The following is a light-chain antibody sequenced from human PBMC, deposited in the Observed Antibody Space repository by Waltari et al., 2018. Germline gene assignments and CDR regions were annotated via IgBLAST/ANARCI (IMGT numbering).Light chain of an antibody. CDR2: GAS. Sequence: EIVMTQSTATLSVSPGERATLSCRASQRVSSNLAWYQQKPGQAPRLLIYGASTRATGIPARFSGSGSGTEFTLTISSLQSEDFAVYYCQQYNNWPPLTFGGGTKVEIK. CDR3: QQYNNWPPLT. V-gene: IGKV3-15*01. CDR1: QRVSSN. J-gene: IGKJ4*01.